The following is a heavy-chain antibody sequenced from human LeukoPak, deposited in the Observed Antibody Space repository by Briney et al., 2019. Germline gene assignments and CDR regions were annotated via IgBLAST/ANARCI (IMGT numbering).Heavy chain of an antibody. Sequence: ASVKVSCKASGYTFTSYYMHWVRQAPGQGLEWMGWISGYNGYTHSAQKLQDRVTMTTDTSTSTAYMELRSLRSDDTAVYYCAREDYYDSGSNDYWGQGTLVTVSS. D-gene: IGHD3-22*01. CDR2: ISGYNGYT. CDR3: AREDYYDSGSNDY. V-gene: IGHV1-18*04. CDR1: GYTFTSYY. J-gene: IGHJ4*02.